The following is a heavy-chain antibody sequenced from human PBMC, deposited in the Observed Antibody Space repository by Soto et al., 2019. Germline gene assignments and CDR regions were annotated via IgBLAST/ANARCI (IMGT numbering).Heavy chain of an antibody. CDR3: ARGGTGVVVAATAGWFDP. CDR2: INHSGST. Sequence: PSETLSLTCAVYGGSFSGYYWSWIRQPPGTGLESIGEINHSGSTNYNPSLKSRVTISVDTSKNQFSLKLSSVTAADTAVYYCARGGTGVVVAATAGWFDPWGQGTLVTVSS. J-gene: IGHJ5*02. D-gene: IGHD2-15*01. CDR1: GGSFSGYY. V-gene: IGHV4-34*01.